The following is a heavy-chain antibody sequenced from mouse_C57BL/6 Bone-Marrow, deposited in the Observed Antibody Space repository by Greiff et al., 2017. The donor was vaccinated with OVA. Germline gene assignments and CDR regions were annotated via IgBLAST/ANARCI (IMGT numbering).Heavy chain of an antibody. V-gene: IGHV1-80*01. J-gene: IGHJ3*01. Sequence: VQLVESGAELVKPGASVKISCKASGYAFSSYWMNWVKQRPGKGLEWIGQIYPGDGDPNYNGKFKGKATLTADKSSSTAYMQLSSLTSEDSAVYFCAREAYYRFTYWGQGTLVTVSA. CDR2: IYPGDGDP. CDR3: AREAYYRFTY. CDR1: GYAFSSYW. D-gene: IGHD1-1*01.